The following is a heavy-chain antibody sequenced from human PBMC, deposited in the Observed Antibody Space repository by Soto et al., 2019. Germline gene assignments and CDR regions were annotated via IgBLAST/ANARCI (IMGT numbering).Heavy chain of an antibody. Sequence: KEAPASVKVSCKASGYTFTSYGISWVRQAPGQGLEWMGWISAYNGNTNYAQKLQGRVTMTTDTSTSTAYMERRSLRSDDTAVYYCARDITMMVVVNIDAFDIWGQGTMVTVSS. CDR2: ISAYNGNT. CDR1: GYTFTSYG. CDR3: ARDITMMVVVNIDAFDI. V-gene: IGHV1-18*01. D-gene: IGHD3-22*01. J-gene: IGHJ3*02.